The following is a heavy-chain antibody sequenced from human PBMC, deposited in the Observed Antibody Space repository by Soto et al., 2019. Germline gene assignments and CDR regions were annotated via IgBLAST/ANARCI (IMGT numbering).Heavy chain of an antibody. Sequence: QVQLQESGPGLVKPSQTLSLTCTVSGGSISSGGYYWSWIRQHPGKGLEWIGYIYYSGSTYYNPSLKSRLTISVDTSKNQFSLKLSSVTAADTAVYYCARVGSGDSHNAFDIWGQGTMVTVSS. J-gene: IGHJ3*02. D-gene: IGHD3-10*01. CDR1: GGSISSGGYY. V-gene: IGHV4-31*03. CDR2: IYYSGST. CDR3: ARVGSGDSHNAFDI.